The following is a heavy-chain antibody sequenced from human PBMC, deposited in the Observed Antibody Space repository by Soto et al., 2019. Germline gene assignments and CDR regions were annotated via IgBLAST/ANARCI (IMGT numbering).Heavy chain of an antibody. Sequence: GSLRLSCAASVFTFSSYCMHWVRQVPGKGMEWVSKIDSNGIMTDYADSVKGRFTISRDNAKNSLYLQMNGLRAEDTAVYHCASLSAPVDYWGQGTLVTVSS. CDR1: VFTFSSYC. V-gene: IGHV3-74*01. D-gene: IGHD2-2*01. CDR3: ASLSAPVDY. J-gene: IGHJ4*01. CDR2: IDSNGIMT.